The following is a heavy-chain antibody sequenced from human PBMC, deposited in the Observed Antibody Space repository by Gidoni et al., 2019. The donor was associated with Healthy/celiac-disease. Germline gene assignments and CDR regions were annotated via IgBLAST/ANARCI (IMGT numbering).Heavy chain of an antibody. CDR3: VKEGY. CDR1: GFTFSSYA. V-gene: IGHV3-30*04. CDR2: ISYDGSNK. Sequence: QVQLVESGGGVVQPGRSLRLSCAASGFTFSSYAMHWVRQAPGKGLEWVAVISYDGSNKYYADSVKGRFTISRDNSKNTLYLQMNSLRAEDTAVYYCVKEGYWGQGTLVTVSS. J-gene: IGHJ4*02.